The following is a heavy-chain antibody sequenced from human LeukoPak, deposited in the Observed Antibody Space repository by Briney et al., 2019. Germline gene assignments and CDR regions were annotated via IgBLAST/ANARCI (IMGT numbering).Heavy chain of an antibody. J-gene: IGHJ6*02. Sequence: PSETLSLTCTVSGGSISSGDYYWSWIRQPPGKGLEWIGYIYYSGSTYYNPSLKSRVTISVDTSKNQFSLKLSSVTAADTAVYYCARDLHDYYYYYGMDVWGQGTTVTVSS. CDR2: IYYSGST. CDR3: ARDLHDYYYYYGMDV. V-gene: IGHV4-30-4*02. CDR1: GGSISSGDYY.